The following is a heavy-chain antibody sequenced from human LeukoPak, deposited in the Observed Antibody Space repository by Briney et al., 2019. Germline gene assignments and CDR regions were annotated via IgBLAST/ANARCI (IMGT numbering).Heavy chain of an antibody. CDR2: INHSGST. V-gene: IGHV4-34*01. Sequence: SETLSLTCAVYGGSFSGYYWSWVRQPPGKGLEWIGEINHSGSTSYNPSLKSRVTISVDTSKNQFSLKLSSVTAADTAVYYCARGTVGATTKFDYWGQGTLVTVSS. CDR3: ARGTVGATTKFDY. CDR1: GGSFSGYY. J-gene: IGHJ4*02. D-gene: IGHD1-26*01.